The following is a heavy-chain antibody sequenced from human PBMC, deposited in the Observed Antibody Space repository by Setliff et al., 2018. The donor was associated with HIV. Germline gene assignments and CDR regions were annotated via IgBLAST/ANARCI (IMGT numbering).Heavy chain of an antibody. J-gene: IGHJ4*02. D-gene: IGHD3-16*01. CDR2: ISAGGYQT. CDR1: GYSFTTYA. V-gene: IGHV1-3*01. CDR3: AIGGGDGHPTWVY. Sequence: GASVTVSCKASGYSFTTYALHWVRQAPGQGLEWVGWISAGGYQTKYSEKFQDRVTITTDTSASTAYLQLSALRSEDTAVLYCAIGGGDGHPTWVYWGLGTLVTVSS.